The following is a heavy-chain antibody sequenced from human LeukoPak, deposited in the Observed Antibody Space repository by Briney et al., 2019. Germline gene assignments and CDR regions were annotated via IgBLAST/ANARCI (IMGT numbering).Heavy chain of an antibody. Sequence: PSETLSLTCTVSGGSISGYYWSWIRQPPGKGLEWIGEINHSGSTNYNPSLKSRVTISVDTSKNQFSLKLSSVTAADTAVYYCARYAKQLPLDYWGQGTLVTVSS. CDR3: ARYAKQLPLDY. CDR2: INHSGST. D-gene: IGHD5-18*01. J-gene: IGHJ4*02. V-gene: IGHV4-34*01. CDR1: GGSISGYY.